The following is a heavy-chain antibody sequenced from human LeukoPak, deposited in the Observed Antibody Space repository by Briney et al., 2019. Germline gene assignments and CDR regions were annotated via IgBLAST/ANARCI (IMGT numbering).Heavy chain of an antibody. Sequence: PGGSLRLSCAASGFTFSNFGMHWVRQAPGKGLEWVAFIRYDGRNKYYADSVKGRFTISRDNSKNTLYLQMNSLRAEDTAVYYCAKPLGYFDWLGFDYWGQGTLVTVSS. CDR3: AKPLGYFDWLGFDY. CDR1: GFTFSNFG. J-gene: IGHJ4*02. V-gene: IGHV3-30*02. CDR2: IRYDGRNK. D-gene: IGHD3-9*01.